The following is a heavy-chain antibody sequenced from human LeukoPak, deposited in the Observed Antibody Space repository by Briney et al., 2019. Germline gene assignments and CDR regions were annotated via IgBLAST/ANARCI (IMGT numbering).Heavy chain of an antibody. Sequence: ASVKVSCKVSGYTLTELSMHWLRQAPGKGLEWMGGFDPEDGETIYAQKFQGRVTMTEDTSTDTAYMELSSLRSEDTAVYYCATDRPYYYDSSGYKTPNFDYWGQGTLVTVSS. V-gene: IGHV1-24*01. J-gene: IGHJ4*02. CDR2: FDPEDGET. CDR1: GYTLTELS. CDR3: ATDRPYYYDSSGYKTPNFDY. D-gene: IGHD3-22*01.